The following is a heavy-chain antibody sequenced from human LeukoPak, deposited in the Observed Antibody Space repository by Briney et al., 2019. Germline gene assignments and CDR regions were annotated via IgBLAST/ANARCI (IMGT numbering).Heavy chain of an antibody. CDR1: GGTFSSYA. CDR2: IIPIFGTA. CDR3: ARWCSGGSCYDYFDY. Sequence: GSSEKVSCKASGGTFSSYAISWVRQAPGQGLEWMGGIIPIFGTANYAQKFQGRVTITADESTSTAYMELSSLRSEDTAVYYCARWCSGGSCYDYFDYWGQGTLVTVSS. J-gene: IGHJ4*02. V-gene: IGHV1-69*01. D-gene: IGHD2-15*01.